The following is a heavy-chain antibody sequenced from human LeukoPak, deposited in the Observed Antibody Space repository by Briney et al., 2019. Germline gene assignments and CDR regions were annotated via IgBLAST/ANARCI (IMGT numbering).Heavy chain of an antibody. D-gene: IGHD3-22*01. CDR2: IYHSGST. CDR3: ARGDDSSGSI. Sequence: SETLSLTCAVSGYSISSGYYWGWIRQPPGKGLEWIGSIYHSGSTYYNPSLKSRVTISVDTSKNQFSLKLSSVTAADTAVYYCARGDDSSGSIWGQGTMVTVSS. V-gene: IGHV4-38-2*01. CDR1: GYSISSGYY. J-gene: IGHJ3*02.